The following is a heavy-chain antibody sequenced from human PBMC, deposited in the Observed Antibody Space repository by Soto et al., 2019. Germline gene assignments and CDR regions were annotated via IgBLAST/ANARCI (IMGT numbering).Heavy chain of an antibody. D-gene: IGHD6-19*01. J-gene: IGHJ4*02. CDR3: ARDRYSSGWYALDY. CDR2: IWYDGSNK. V-gene: IGHV3-33*01. Sequence: QVQLVESGGGVVQPGRSLRLSCAASGFTFSSYGMHWVRQAPGKGLEWVAVIWYDGSNKYYAESVKGRFTISRDKSKNTLYLQMNSLRVEDTAVYYCARDRYSSGWYALDYWGQGTLVTVSS. CDR1: GFTFSSYG.